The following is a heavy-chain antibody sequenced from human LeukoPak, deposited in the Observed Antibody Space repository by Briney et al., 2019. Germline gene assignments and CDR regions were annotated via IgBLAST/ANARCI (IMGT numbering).Heavy chain of an antibody. CDR2: TFYSGNT. CDR1: GGSISSDDYY. CDR3: ARGLNVLLWFGELEY. V-gene: IGHV4-30-4*01. Sequence: SQTLSLTCTVSGGSISSDDYYWTWVRQPPGKGLEWIGYTFYSGNTDYNPSLKSRVTISADAPKNQFFLRLISVTTADTAVYYCARGLNVLLWFGELEYWGRGALVTVSS. J-gene: IGHJ4*02. D-gene: IGHD3-10*01.